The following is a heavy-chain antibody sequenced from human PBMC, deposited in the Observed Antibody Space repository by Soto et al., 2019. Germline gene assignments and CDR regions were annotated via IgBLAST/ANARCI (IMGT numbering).Heavy chain of an antibody. D-gene: IGHD3-9*01. J-gene: IGHJ6*02. CDR1: GGSISSGGYY. Sequence: QVQLQESGPGLVKPSQTLSLTCTVSGGSISSGGYYWSWIRQHPGKGLEWIGYIYYSGSTYYNPSPKSRVTISVDTSKNQFPLKLSSVTAADTAVYYCARALCLYDILTGSAYYYGMDVWGQGTTVTVSS. V-gene: IGHV4-31*03. CDR2: IYYSGST. CDR3: ARALCLYDILTGSAYYYGMDV.